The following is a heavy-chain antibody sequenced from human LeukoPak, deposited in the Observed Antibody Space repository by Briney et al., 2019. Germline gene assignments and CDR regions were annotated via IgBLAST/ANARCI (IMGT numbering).Heavy chain of an antibody. CDR2: IIPIFGTA. J-gene: IGHJ4*02. D-gene: IGHD2-8*01. CDR3: ARDKGPNGGFDY. Sequence: ASVKVSCKASGGTFSSYAISWVRQAPGQGLEWMGGIIPIFGTANYAQKFQGRVTITTDESTSTAYMELSRLRSEDTAVYYCARDKGPNGGFDYWGQGTLVTVSS. CDR1: GGTFSSYA. V-gene: IGHV1-69*05.